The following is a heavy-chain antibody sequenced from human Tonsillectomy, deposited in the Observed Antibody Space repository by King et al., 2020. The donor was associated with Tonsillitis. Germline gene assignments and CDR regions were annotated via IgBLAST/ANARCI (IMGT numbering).Heavy chain of an antibody. J-gene: IGHJ4*02. CDR2: ISSGSGYI. D-gene: IGHD3-9*01. Sequence: VQLVESGGGLVKPGGSLRLSCAASGFTFSKYTMHWVRQAPGKGLEWVSSISSGSGYIHYADSVKGRFTISRENAKKSLFLQMNSLRSDATALYYCARVTYDILTGYYIDYFDYWGQGTLVTVSS. V-gene: IGHV3-21*03. CDR1: GFTFSKYT. CDR3: ARVTYDILTGYYIDYFDY.